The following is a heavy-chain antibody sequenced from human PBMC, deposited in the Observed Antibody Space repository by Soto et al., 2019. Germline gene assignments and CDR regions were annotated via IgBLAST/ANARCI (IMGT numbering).Heavy chain of an antibody. Sequence: QVQLVQSGAEVKKPGASVKVSCKVSGYILTELSMHWVRQAPGKGLEWMGGFDPEDAETIYTQKFQGRVTMTEDTSTDTAYMELGSLRSEDTAVYYCASSYSRSSVLGSFDSWGQGTLVTVSS. CDR2: FDPEDAET. D-gene: IGHD6-6*01. CDR1: GYILTELS. V-gene: IGHV1-24*01. J-gene: IGHJ5*01. CDR3: ASSYSRSSVLGSFDS.